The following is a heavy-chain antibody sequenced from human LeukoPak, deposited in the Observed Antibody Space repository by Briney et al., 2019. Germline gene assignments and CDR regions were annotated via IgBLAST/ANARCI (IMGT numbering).Heavy chain of an antibody. Sequence: GGSLRLSCAASAFTFRTYWMTWVRQAPGKGLEWVANIKQDGNEKYYVDSVKGRFTISRDNAKNSLYLQMNSLRAEDTAVYYCARGGSYFDYWGQGTLVTVSS. CDR3: ARGGSYFDY. D-gene: IGHD3-16*01. J-gene: IGHJ4*02. CDR1: AFTFRTYW. V-gene: IGHV3-7*01. CDR2: IKQDGNEK.